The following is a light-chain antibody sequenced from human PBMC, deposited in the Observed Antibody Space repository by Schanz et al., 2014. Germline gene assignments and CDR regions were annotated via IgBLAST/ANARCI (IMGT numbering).Light chain of an antibody. CDR1: QSVGTR. CDR3: QQYNSYPIT. Sequence: DFQMTQSPSSLSASVGDRVTITCRASQSVGTRLAWYQQKPGQAPKVLIHDASSLENGVPPRFSGSGSETEFTLTISSLQPDDFATYYCQQYNSYPITFGQGTRLEIK. V-gene: IGKV1-5*01. CDR2: DAS. J-gene: IGKJ5*01.